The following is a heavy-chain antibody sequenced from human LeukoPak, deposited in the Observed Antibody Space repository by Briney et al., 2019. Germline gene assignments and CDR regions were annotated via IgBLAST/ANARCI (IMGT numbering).Heavy chain of an antibody. J-gene: IGHJ4*01. CDR3: TTEGYCSGGNCYSYDN. Sequence: PGGSPRLSCAASGFTFSSAWLSWVRQAPGKGLEWVGRIKSKTDGGTTDYAAPVKGRFTISRDDSKNKLFLQMNSLKTEDTAVYYCTTEGYCSGGNCYSYDNWGHRTLVTASS. D-gene: IGHD2-15*01. CDR1: GFTFSSAW. V-gene: IGHV3-15*01. CDR2: IKSKTDGGTT.